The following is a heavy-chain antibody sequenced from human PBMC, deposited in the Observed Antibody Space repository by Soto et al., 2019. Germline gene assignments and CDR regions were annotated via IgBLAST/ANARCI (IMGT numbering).Heavy chain of an antibody. D-gene: IGHD3-10*01. J-gene: IGHJ6*03. CDR3: VIEYAGEYYYYMDV. CDR1: GYTFTSYA. Sequence: ASVKVSCKASGYTFTSYAMHWVRQAPGQRLEWMGWINAGNGNTKYSQKFQGRVTITRDTSASTAYMELSSLRSEDTAVYYCVIEYAGEYYYYMDVWGKGTTVTVSS. CDR2: INAGNGNT. V-gene: IGHV1-3*01.